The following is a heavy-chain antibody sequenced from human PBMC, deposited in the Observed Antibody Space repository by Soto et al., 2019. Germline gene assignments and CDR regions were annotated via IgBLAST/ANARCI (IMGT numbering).Heavy chain of an antibody. CDR3: AKDLKSDGVWDFDY. J-gene: IGHJ4*02. D-gene: IGHD4-17*01. Sequence: EVQLLESGGGLVQPGGSLRLSCAASGFIFNGYAMTWVRQTPGKGLEWVSSIFSTGTVTYYADSVKGRFTVSRDNSKNTLCLQMSNLRAEDTAIYYCAKDLKSDGVWDFDYWGQGTLVTVSS. CDR2: IFSTGTVT. V-gene: IGHV3-23*01. CDR1: GFIFNGYA.